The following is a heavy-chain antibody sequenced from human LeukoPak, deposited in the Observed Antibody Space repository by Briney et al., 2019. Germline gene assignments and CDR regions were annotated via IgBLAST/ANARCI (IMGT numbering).Heavy chain of an antibody. CDR1: GFTFSSYS. D-gene: IGHD2-2*01. CDR2: ISSSSSTI. J-gene: IGHJ4*02. V-gene: IGHV3-48*01. Sequence: GGSLRLSCAASGFTFSSYSMNWVRQAPGKGLEWVSYISSSSSTIYYADSVKGRFTISRDNAKNSLYLQMNSLRAEDTAVYYCARPDAGYCSSTSCPPPIWGQGTLVTVSS. CDR3: ARPDAGYCSSTSCPPPI.